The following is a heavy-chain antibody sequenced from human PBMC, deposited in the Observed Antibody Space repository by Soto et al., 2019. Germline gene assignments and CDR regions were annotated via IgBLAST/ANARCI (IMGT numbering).Heavy chain of an antibody. V-gene: IGHV5-51*01. CDR3: ARVLTIFGVAPNWFDP. J-gene: IGHJ5*02. CDR1: GYSFTSYW. CDR2: IYPGDSDT. D-gene: IGHD3-3*01. Sequence: LGESLKISCKGSGYSFTSYWIGWVRQMPGKGLEWMGIIYPGDSDTRYSPSFQGQVTISADKSISTAYLQWSSLKASDTAMYYCARVLTIFGVAPNWFDPWGQGTLVTVSS.